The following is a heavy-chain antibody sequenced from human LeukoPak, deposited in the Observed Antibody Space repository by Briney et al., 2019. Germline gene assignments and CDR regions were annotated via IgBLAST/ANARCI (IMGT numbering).Heavy chain of an antibody. V-gene: IGHV1-18*01. CDR3: ARDSYCSSTSCYNLRVYYYGMDV. Sequence: ASVKVSCKASGYTFTSYGISWVRQAPGQGLEWMGWISAYNGNTNYAQKLQGRVTMTTDTSTSTAYMELRSLRSDDTAVYYCARDSYCSSTSCYNLRVYYYGMDVWGQGTTVTVS. CDR2: ISAYNGNT. J-gene: IGHJ6*02. D-gene: IGHD2-2*02. CDR1: GYTFTSYG.